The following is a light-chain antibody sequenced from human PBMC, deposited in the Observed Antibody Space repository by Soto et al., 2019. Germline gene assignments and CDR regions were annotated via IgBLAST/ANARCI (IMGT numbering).Light chain of an antibody. CDR3: SSYTSSSTYV. CDR1: SSDVGGYNY. V-gene: IGLV2-14*01. Sequence: QSVLTQPASVSGSPGRSIAISCIGSSSDVGGYNYVSWHQQHPGKAPKVVIYDVSNRPSGVSDRFSGSKPGNTASLTISWLQAEDEADYYCSSYTSSSTYVFGTGTKVTVL. CDR2: DVS. J-gene: IGLJ1*01.